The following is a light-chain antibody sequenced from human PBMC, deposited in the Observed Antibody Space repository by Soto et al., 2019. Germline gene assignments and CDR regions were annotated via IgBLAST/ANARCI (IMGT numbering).Light chain of an antibody. CDR2: DVS. V-gene: IGLV2-11*01. Sequence: QSVLTQPRSVSGSPGQSVTISCTGTSSDVVGYNYVSWYQQHPGKAPKLMIYDVSKRPSGVPDRFSGSKSGNTASLTISGLQAEDEADYYCCSYAGSYTFPYVFGTGTKATVL. J-gene: IGLJ1*01. CDR3: CSYAGSYTFPYV. CDR1: SSDVVGYNY.